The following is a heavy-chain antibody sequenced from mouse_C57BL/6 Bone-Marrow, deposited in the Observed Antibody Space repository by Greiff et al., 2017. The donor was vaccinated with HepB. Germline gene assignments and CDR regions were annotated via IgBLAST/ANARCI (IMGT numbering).Heavy chain of an antibody. Sequence: QVQLQQSGAELARPGASVKLSCKASGYTFTSYGISWVKQRTGQGLEWIGEIYPRSGNTYYNEKFKGKATLTADKSSSTAYMELRSLTSEDSAVYFCARSRLRTGYFDVWGTGTTVTVSS. CDR3: ARSRLRTGYFDV. J-gene: IGHJ1*03. CDR1: GYTFTSYG. D-gene: IGHD1-1*01. CDR2: IYPRSGNT. V-gene: IGHV1-81*01.